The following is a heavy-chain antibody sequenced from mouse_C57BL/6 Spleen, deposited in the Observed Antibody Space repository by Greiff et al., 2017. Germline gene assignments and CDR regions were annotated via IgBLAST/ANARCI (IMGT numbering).Heavy chain of an antibody. V-gene: IGHV1-64*01. Sequence: QVQLQQSGAELVKPGASVKLSCKASGYTFTSYWMHWVKQRPGQGLEWIGMIHPNSGSTNYNEKFKSKATLTVDKSSSTAYMQLSSLTSEDSAVYYCARSNYRKDAMDYWGQGTSVTVSS. CDR3: ARSNYRKDAMDY. D-gene: IGHD2-12*01. J-gene: IGHJ4*01. CDR1: GYTFTSYW. CDR2: IHPNSGST.